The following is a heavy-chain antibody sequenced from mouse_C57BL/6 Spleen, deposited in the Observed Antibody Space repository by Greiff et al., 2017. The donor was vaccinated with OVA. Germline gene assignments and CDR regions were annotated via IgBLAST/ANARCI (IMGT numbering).Heavy chain of an antibody. CDR1: GYTFTSYG. V-gene: IGHV1-81*01. CDR2: IYPRSGNT. Sequence: QVQLKESGAELARPGASVKLSCKASGYTFTSYGISWVKQSTGQGLEWIGEIYPRSGNTYYNEKFKGKATLTADKSSSTAYMELRSLTSEDSAVYFCARRGDYEAMDYWGQGTSVTVSS. CDR3: ARRGDYEAMDY. D-gene: IGHD2-4*01. J-gene: IGHJ4*01.